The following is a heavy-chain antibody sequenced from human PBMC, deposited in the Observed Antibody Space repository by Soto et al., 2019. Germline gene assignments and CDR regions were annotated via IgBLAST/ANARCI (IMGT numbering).Heavy chain of an antibody. J-gene: IGHJ4*02. Sequence: EVQLLESGGGLVQPGGSLRLSCAASGFTFSSYAMSWVRQAPGKGLEWVSAISGSGGSTYYADSVKGRFTISRDNSKNTPYLQMNSLRAEDTAVYYCAKDQGYCSSTSCRGRGYFDYWGQGTLVTVSS. CDR3: AKDQGYCSSTSCRGRGYFDY. CDR1: GFTFSSYA. V-gene: IGHV3-23*01. D-gene: IGHD2-2*01. CDR2: ISGSGGST.